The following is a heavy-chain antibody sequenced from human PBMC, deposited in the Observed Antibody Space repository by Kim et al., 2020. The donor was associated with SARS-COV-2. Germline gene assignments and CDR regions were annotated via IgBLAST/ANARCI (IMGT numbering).Heavy chain of an antibody. J-gene: IGHJ4*02. CDR3: VKTGLDTNSWYSDH. D-gene: IGHD6-13*01. CDR2: ISPKGDKT. CDR1: GFDFSSSG. Sequence: GGSLRLSCSASGFDFSSSGMHWVRLAPGKRLEYLSAISPKGDKTYYADSLKGRSSISRDNSRSTVFLQMSGLRPEDTGLYYCVKTGLDTNSWYSDHWGQG. V-gene: IGHV3-64D*09.